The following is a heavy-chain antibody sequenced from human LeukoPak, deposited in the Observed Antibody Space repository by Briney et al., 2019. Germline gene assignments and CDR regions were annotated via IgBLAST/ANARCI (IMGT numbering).Heavy chain of an antibody. CDR3: ARVGMTTFSGVYYYYYMDV. CDR2: ISSSSSTI. Sequence: GGSLRLSCAASGFTFSSYSMNWVRQAPGKGREWVSYISSSSSTIYYADSVKGRFTISRDNAKNSLYLQMNSLRAEDTAAYYCARVGMTTFSGVYYYYYMDVWGKGATVTVSS. J-gene: IGHJ6*03. V-gene: IGHV3-48*01. CDR1: GFTFSSYS. D-gene: IGHD3-16*01.